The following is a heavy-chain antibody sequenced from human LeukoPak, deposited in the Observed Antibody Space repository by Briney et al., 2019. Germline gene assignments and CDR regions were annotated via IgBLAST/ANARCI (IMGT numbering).Heavy chain of an antibody. D-gene: IGHD3-22*01. Sequence: ASVKVSCKASGYTFSSYYMHWVRQAPGQGLEWMGIIDPSGGSTSYAQKFQGRVTMTRDTSTSTVYMELSSLRSEDTAVYYCARTYYYDSNGYRFDYGGQGTLVTVSS. J-gene: IGHJ4*02. CDR1: GYTFSSYY. V-gene: IGHV1-46*01. CDR3: ARTYYYDSNGYRFDY. CDR2: IDPSGGST.